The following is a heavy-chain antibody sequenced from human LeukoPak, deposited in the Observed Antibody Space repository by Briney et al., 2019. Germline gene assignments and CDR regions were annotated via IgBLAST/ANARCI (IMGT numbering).Heavy chain of an antibody. D-gene: IGHD5-12*01. CDR3: ARGRGYSGYDYDY. J-gene: IGHJ4*02. Sequence: GGSLRLSCAASGLTFSSYAMHWVRQAPGKGLEWVAVISYDGSNKYYADSVKGRFTISRDNSKNTLYLQMNSLRAEDTAVYYCARGRGYSGYDYDYWGQGTLVTVSS. V-gene: IGHV3-30*04. CDR2: ISYDGSNK. CDR1: GLTFSSYA.